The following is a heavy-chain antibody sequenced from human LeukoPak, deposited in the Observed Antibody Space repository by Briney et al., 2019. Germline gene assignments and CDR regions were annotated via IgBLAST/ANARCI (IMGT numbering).Heavy chain of an antibody. CDR3: ATGITMVRGVMFY. CDR2: FDPEDGET. CDR1: GYTLTELS. V-gene: IGHV1-24*01. J-gene: IGHJ4*02. Sequence: ASVKVSCKVSGYTLTELSMHWVRQAPGEGLEWMGGFDPEDGETIYAQKFQGRVTMTEDTSTDTAYMELSSLRSEDTAVYYCATGITMVRGVMFYWGQGTLVTVSS. D-gene: IGHD3-10*01.